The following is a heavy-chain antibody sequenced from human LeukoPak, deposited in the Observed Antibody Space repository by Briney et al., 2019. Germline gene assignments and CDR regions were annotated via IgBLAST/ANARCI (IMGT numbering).Heavy chain of an antibody. CDR2: IKQDGSEK. Sequence: GGSLRLSCTASGFNFRDHWMDWVRQAPGKGLEWVANIKQDGSEKCYVDSVKGRFTISRDNAKNSLYLQMNSLRAEDTAVYYCARDRWELLSNSYHYCGLDVWGQGTTVTVSS. CDR1: GFNFRDHW. V-gene: IGHV3-7*01. CDR3: ARDRWELLSNSYHYCGLDV. D-gene: IGHD2-15*01. J-gene: IGHJ6*02.